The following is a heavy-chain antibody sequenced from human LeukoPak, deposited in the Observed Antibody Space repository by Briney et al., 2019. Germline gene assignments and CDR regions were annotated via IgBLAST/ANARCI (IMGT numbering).Heavy chain of an antibody. D-gene: IGHD6-13*01. V-gene: IGHV3-9*01. CDR1: GFNFNQQA. CDR2: ISWNSVS. Sequence: QPGGSLRLSCAASGFNFNQQAMHWVRQIPGRGLEWVSGISWNSVSGYADSVKGRFTISRDNAKNSLYLQMNSLRPEDTAFYCVKDSEGSWYSTNFQHWGQGTLVSVSS. CDR3: VKDSEGSWYSTNFQH. J-gene: IGHJ1*01.